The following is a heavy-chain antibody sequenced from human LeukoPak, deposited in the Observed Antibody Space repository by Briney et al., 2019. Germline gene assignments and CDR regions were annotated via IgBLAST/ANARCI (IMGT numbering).Heavy chain of an antibody. J-gene: IGHJ6*03. V-gene: IGHV3-11*01. D-gene: IGHD3-10*01. CDR3: ARGITMVRGVINRMDV. Sequence: GGSLRLSGAASGFTFSDYYMSWIRQAPGKGLEWVSYISSSGSTIYYADSVKGRFTISRDNAKNSLYLQMNSLRAEDTAVYYCARGITMVRGVINRMDVWGKGTTVTISS. CDR2: ISSSGSTI. CDR1: GFTFSDYY.